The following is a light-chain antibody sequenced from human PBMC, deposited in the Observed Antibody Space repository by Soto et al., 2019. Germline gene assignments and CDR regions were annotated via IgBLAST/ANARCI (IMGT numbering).Light chain of an antibody. CDR1: QSVSSY. CDR3: QQYNSWLWT. J-gene: IGKJ1*01. V-gene: IGKV3D-15*01. CDR2: YVS. Sequence: DIMLTQSPATLSLSAGERATLSCRASQSVSSYLAWYQHKPGHAARLLLNYVSNRATGSPARFSGSGSGTEFILIIISLQYEDSVVSYCQQYNSWLWTFGQGTKVDI.